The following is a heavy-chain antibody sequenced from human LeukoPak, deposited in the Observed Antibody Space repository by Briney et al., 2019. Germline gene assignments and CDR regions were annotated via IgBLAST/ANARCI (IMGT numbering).Heavy chain of an antibody. Sequence: SQTLSLTCAVYGGSFSGYYWSWIRQPPGKGLEWIGEINHSGSTNYNPSLKSRVTISVDTSKNQFSLKPSSVTAADTAVYYCARGYSGSYIDYWGQGTLVTVSS. CDR3: ARGYSGSYIDY. CDR1: GGSFSGYY. CDR2: INHSGST. V-gene: IGHV4-34*01. D-gene: IGHD1-26*01. J-gene: IGHJ4*02.